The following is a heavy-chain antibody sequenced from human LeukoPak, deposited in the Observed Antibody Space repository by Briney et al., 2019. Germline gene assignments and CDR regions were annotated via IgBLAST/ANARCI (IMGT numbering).Heavy chain of an antibody. J-gene: IGHJ4*02. CDR1: GFSFRNYA. CDR3: ARGTLYRGWSYYLDF. V-gene: IGHV4-59*12. CDR2: VYYSGTT. D-gene: IGHD6-19*01. Sequence: GSLRLSCAASGFSFRNYAMNWVRQPPGKALEWIGSVYYSGTTSYNPSLKSRVTISVDMSKNHFSLRLRSVTAADTAMYYCARGTLYRGWSYYLDFWGQGSQVTVSS.